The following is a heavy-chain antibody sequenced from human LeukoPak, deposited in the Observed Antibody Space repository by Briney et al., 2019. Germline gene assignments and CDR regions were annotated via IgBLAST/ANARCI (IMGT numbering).Heavy chain of an antibody. J-gene: IGHJ4*02. D-gene: IGHD1-26*01. CDR2: INPSGGST. V-gene: IGHV1-46*01. CDR1: GYTFTGYY. Sequence: ASVKVSCKASGYTFTGYYMHWVRQAPGQGLEWMGIINPSGGSTSCAQKFQGRVTMTRDTSSSTVYMELSSLRSEDTAVYYCASFMSGSIDYWGQGTLVTVSS. CDR3: ASFMSGSIDY.